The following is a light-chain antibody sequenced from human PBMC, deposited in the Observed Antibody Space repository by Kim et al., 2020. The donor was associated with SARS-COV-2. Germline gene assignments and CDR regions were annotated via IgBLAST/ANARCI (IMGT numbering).Light chain of an antibody. CDR2: GAT. CDR3: QKYNSAPRT. J-gene: IGKJ1*01. Sequence: ASVGDRITIPCQASQGISNYLAWYQQKPETAPQLLIYGATALQSVGPSGLSGCESGTDFTLTISSLQPEDVATYYCQKYNSAPRTFGQGTKVDIK. V-gene: IGKV1-27*01. CDR1: QGISNY.